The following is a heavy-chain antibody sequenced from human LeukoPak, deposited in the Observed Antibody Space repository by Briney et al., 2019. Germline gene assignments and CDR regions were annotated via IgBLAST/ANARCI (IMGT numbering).Heavy chain of an antibody. D-gene: IGHD1-26*01. CDR3: AREGSGSYRWGIDY. Sequence: SETLSLTCTVSGYSISSGYYWGWIRQPPGKGLEWIGNIYHSGSTDYNPSLKSRVSISVDTSKNQFSLKLSSVTAADTAVYYCAREGSGSYRWGIDYWGQGTLVTVSS. V-gene: IGHV4-38-2*02. J-gene: IGHJ4*02. CDR1: GYSISSGYY. CDR2: IYHSGST.